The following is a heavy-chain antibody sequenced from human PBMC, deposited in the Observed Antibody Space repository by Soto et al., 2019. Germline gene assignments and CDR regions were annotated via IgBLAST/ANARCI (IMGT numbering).Heavy chain of an antibody. J-gene: IGHJ6*02. CDR1: GGSFSGYY. CDR3: ARGLLGRIFGVVMFYYYYGMDV. Sequence: SETLSLTCAVYGGSFSGYYWSWIRQPPGKGLEWIGEINHSGSTNYNPSLKSRVTISVDTSKNQFSLKLSSVTAADTAVYYCARGLLGRIFGVVMFYYYYGMDVWGQGTTVTV. V-gene: IGHV4-34*01. CDR2: INHSGST. D-gene: IGHD3-3*01.